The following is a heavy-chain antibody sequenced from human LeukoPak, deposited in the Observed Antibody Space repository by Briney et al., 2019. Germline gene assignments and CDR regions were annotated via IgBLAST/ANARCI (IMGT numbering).Heavy chain of an antibody. D-gene: IGHD1-26*01. CDR3: AREGATTELASDY. J-gene: IGHJ4*02. Sequence: GGPLRLSCAASGFTFDDYAMHWVRQAPGKGLEWVSGISWNSGTIYYADSVKGRFTISRDNAKNSLYLQMNSLRAEDTAVYYCAREGATTELASDYWGQGTLVTVSS. CDR1: GFTFDDYA. CDR2: ISWNSGTI. V-gene: IGHV3-9*01.